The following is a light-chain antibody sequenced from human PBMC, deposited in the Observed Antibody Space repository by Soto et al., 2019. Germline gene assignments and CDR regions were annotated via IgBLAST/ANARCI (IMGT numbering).Light chain of an antibody. CDR3: SPYAGSSPFFF. CDR1: SSDVGSYNL. CDR2: EGS. J-gene: IGLJ1*01. V-gene: IGLV2-23*01. Sequence: QSALTQPASVSGSPGQSITISCTGTSSDVGSYNLVSWYQQHPGKAPKLMIYEGSKRPSGVSNRFSGSKSGNTASLTISGLQVEDGADYYRSPYAGSSPFFFFGPGPKLPAL.